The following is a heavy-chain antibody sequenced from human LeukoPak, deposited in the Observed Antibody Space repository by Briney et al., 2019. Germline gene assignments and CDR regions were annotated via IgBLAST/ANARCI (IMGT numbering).Heavy chain of an antibody. CDR1: GFTFSSYA. V-gene: IGHV3-23*01. CDR3: TRGGARSGSHIF. CDR2: ISGSGGST. D-gene: IGHD3-10*01. J-gene: IGHJ4*02. Sequence: GGSLRLSCAASGFTFSSYAMSWVRQAPGKGLEWVSAISGSGGSTYYADSVKGRFTISRDNSKNTLYLQMNSLRAEDTAVYYCTRGGARSGSHIFWGQGSLVTVSS.